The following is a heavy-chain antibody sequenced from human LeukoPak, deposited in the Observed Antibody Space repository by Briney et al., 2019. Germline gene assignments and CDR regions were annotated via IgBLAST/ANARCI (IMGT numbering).Heavy chain of an antibody. CDR2: ISRSGSTI. J-gene: IGHJ6*03. D-gene: IGHD6-19*01. Sequence: PGGSLRLSCAASGFTFSSYEMNWVRQAPGKGLEWVSYISRSGSTIYYADSVKGRFTISRDNAKNSLYLQMNSLRAEDTAVYYCARVNSGLSIYYYMDVWGRGTTVTVSS. V-gene: IGHV3-48*03. CDR3: ARVNSGLSIYYYMDV. CDR1: GFTFSSYE.